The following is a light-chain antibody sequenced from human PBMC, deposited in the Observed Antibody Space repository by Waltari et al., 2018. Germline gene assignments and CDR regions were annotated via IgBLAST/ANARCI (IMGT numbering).Light chain of an antibody. CDR3: QQRSNWLFT. Sequence: EIVLTQSPATLSLSPVERATLSCRPSQSVSSYLAWYQPKPGQAPRLLIYDASNRATGIPARFSGSGSGTDFTLTISSLEPEDFAVYYCQQRSNWLFTFGPGTKVDIK. CDR2: DAS. J-gene: IGKJ3*01. V-gene: IGKV3-11*01. CDR1: QSVSSY.